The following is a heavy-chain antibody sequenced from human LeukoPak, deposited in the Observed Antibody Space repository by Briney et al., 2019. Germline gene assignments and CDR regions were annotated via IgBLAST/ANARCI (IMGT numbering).Heavy chain of an antibody. CDR2: ISSSGSTI. J-gene: IGHJ6*02. CDR3: ARDGSGWPYYYYGMDV. D-gene: IGHD6-19*01. V-gene: IGHV3-48*03. CDR1: GFTFSSYE. Sequence: GGSLRLSCAASGFTFSSYEMNWVRQAPGQGLEWVSYISSSGSTIYYADSVKGRFTISRDNAKNSLYLQMNSLRAEDTAVYYCARDGSGWPYYYYGMDVWGQGTTVTVSS.